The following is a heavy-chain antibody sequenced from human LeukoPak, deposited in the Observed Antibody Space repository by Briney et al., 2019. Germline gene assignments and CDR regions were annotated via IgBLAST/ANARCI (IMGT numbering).Heavy chain of an antibody. V-gene: IGHV3-49*04. J-gene: IGHJ4*02. D-gene: IGHD3-9*01. Sequence: GALRLFLTASGFTFRGYAMSWVRQAPGKGLEWVGFLRNKAYGGTAEYAASVKGRFTISRDDSKTIAYLQMNSLKTEDTAVYYCTREKRYFDWFQADYWGQGTLVTVSS. CDR1: GFTFRGYA. CDR2: LRNKAYGGTA. CDR3: TREKRYFDWFQADY.